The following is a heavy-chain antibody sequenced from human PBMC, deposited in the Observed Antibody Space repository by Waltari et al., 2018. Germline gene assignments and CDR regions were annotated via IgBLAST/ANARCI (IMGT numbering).Heavy chain of an antibody. Sequence: QVQLVQSGAEVKKPGASVKFSCTASGYTFTGSYMHWVRQAPGQGLEWMGWINPNSGGTNYAQKFQGRVTMTRDTSISTAYMELSRLRSDDTAVYYCARGGYYYDSSGYYGMDVWGQGTTVTVSS. J-gene: IGHJ6*02. CDR2: INPNSGGT. CDR3: ARGGYYYDSSGYYGMDV. V-gene: IGHV1-2*02. CDR1: GYTFTGSY. D-gene: IGHD3-22*01.